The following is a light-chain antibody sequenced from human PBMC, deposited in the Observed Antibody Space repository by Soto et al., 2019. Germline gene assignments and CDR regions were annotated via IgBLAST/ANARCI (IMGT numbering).Light chain of an antibody. J-gene: IGLJ2*01. Sequence: QSVLTQPPSASGTPGQRVTISCSGSSSNVGSNNVNWYQHCPGTAPKVLIYRSTQRPSGVPDRFSGSKSGTSASLAISGLQSEDEADYYCAAWDDSLYGVVFGGGTKLTVL. CDR1: SSNVGSNN. CDR2: RST. CDR3: AAWDDSLYGVV. V-gene: IGLV1-44*01.